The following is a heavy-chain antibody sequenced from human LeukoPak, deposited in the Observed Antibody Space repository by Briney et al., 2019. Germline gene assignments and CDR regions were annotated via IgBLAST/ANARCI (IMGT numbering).Heavy chain of an antibody. CDR3: ARRRPTPYYYYYYGMDV. CDR1: GGSISSSSYY. Sequence: SETLSLTCTVSGGSISSSSYYWGWIRQPPGKGLEWIGSIYYSGSTYYNPSLKSRVTISVDTSKNQFSLELSSVTAADTAVYYCARRRPTPYYYYYYGMDVWGQGTTVTVSS. V-gene: IGHV4-39*01. D-gene: IGHD2-15*01. CDR2: IYYSGST. J-gene: IGHJ6*02.